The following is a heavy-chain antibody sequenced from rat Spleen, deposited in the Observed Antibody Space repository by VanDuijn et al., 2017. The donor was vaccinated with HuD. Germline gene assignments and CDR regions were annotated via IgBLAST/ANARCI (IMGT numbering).Heavy chain of an antibody. CDR3: ATRNLFDNFDY. CDR1: GFTFSDYA. V-gene: IGHV5-54*01. J-gene: IGHJ2*01. CDR2: IYYDSTKM. Sequence: EVQLVASGGGLVQPGRSLKLSCAASGFTFSDYAMAWVRQAPKKGLEWIAMIYYDSTKMYYADTVRGRFTISRDNSKNTLYLEMNSLRSEDTAIYYCATRNLFDNFDYWGQGIMVTVSS.